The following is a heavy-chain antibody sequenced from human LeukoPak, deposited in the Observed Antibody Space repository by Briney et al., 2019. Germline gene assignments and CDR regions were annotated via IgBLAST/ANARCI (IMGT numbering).Heavy chain of an antibody. V-gene: IGHV4-34*01. CDR1: GGSFSGYY. CDR3: ASLTMIVVP. D-gene: IGHD3-22*01. CDR2: INHSGST. J-gene: IGHJ4*02. Sequence: TSETLSLTCAVYGGSFSGYYWSWIRQPPGRGLEWIGDINHSGSTNYNPSLKSRVTISVDTSKNQFSLKLSSVTAADTAVYYCASLTMIVVPWGRGTLVTVSS.